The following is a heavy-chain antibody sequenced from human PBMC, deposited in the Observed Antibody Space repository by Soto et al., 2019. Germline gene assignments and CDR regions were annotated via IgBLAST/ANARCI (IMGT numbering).Heavy chain of an antibody. J-gene: IGHJ4*02. V-gene: IGHV4-59*01. CDR1: GGSINSYY. CDR3: ARGGTPIDY. Sequence: SETLSLTCTVSGGSINSYYWSWIRQPPGKGLEWIGYIYYSGSTNYNPSLKSRATISVDTSTSTAYMELRSLRSDDTAVYYCARGGTPIDYWGQGTLVTVSS. CDR2: IYYSGST. D-gene: IGHD3-16*01.